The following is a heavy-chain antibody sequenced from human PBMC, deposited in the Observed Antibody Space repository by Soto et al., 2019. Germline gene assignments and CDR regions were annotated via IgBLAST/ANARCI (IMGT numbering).Heavy chain of an antibody. CDR3: ARDRGSSGFGYYYYYGMDV. D-gene: IGHD3-22*01. Sequence: ASVKVSCKASGYTFTSYAMHWVRQAPGQRLEWKGWINAGNGNTKYSQKIQGRVTITRDTSASTAYMELSSLRSEDTAVYYCARDRGSSGFGYYYYYGMDVWGQGTTVTVSS. V-gene: IGHV1-3*01. CDR1: GYTFTSYA. J-gene: IGHJ6*02. CDR2: INAGNGNT.